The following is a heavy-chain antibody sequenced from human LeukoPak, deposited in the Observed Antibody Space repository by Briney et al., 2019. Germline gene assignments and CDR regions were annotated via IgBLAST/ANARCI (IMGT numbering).Heavy chain of an antibody. J-gene: IGHJ4*02. Sequence: ASVKVSCKASGYTFSRYYMHWARHAPGQGLEWMGWIKPNSGGTNYAQKFQGRVTMTRDTSISTAYMELSRLRSDDTAVYYCARGSVGTWYYFDSWGQGTLVSVSS. CDR2: IKPNSGGT. D-gene: IGHD6-13*01. CDR1: GYTFSRYY. CDR3: ARGSVGTWYYFDS. V-gene: IGHV1-2*02.